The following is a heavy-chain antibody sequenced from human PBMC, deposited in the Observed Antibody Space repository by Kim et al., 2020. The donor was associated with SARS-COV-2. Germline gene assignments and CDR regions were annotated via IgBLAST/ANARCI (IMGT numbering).Heavy chain of an antibody. V-gene: IGHV3-33*01. CDR2: IWYDGDDK. Sequence: GGSLRLSCEASGFTFNSHAMNWVRQAPGKGLEWVAVIWYDGDDKYYADSVKGRFTISRDNSKHTLYLQMNSLRAEDTAVYYCARSRASGTYYNYFDYWGQGTLATVSS. CDR3: ARSRASGTYYNYFDY. CDR1: GFTFNSHA. J-gene: IGHJ4*02. D-gene: IGHD3-10*01.